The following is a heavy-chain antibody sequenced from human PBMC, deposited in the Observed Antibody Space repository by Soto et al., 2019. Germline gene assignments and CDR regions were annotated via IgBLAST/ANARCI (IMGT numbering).Heavy chain of an antibody. D-gene: IGHD4-17*01. J-gene: IGHJ5*02. CDR1: GYSFTSYW. V-gene: IGHV5-10-1*01. CDR3: ARQGSHYGDNRKNNWFDP. CDR2: IDPSDSYT. Sequence: LGESLKISCKGSGYSFTSYWISWVRQMPGKGLEWMGRIDPSDSYTNYSPSFQGHVTISADKSISTAYLQWSSLKASDTAMYYCARQGSHYGDNRKNNWFDPWGQGTLVTVSS.